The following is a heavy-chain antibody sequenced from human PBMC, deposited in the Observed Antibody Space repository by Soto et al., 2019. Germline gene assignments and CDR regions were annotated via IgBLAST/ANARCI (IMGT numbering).Heavy chain of an antibody. CDR2: IYFDGST. J-gene: IGHJ5*02. CDR3: VRPMYFFGSGSDPWIDP. V-gene: IGHV4-39*01. Sequence: PSETLSLTCTVSGGSISGSLYYWGWVRQPPGKGLERIATIYFDGSTYYNPSLKSRVTISVDTSKNQFTLKLTSKTAAETAVYNCVRPMYFFGSGSDPWIDPWGQGTLVS. D-gene: IGHD3-10*01. CDR1: GGSISGSLYY.